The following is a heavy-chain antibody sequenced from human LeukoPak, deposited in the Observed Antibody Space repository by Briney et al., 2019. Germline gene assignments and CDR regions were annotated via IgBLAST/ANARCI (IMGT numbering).Heavy chain of an antibody. D-gene: IGHD5-24*01. CDR3: AKSNGVDRNGYNSDYFDY. CDR2: IRYDGSNK. V-gene: IGHV3-30*02. J-gene: IGHJ4*02. Sequence: GGSLRLSCAASGFTFSSYGMHWVRQAPGKGLEWVAFIRYDGSNKYYADSVKGRFTISRDNSKNMLYLQMNSLRAEDTAVYYCAKSNGVDRNGYNSDYFDYWGQGTLVTVSS. CDR1: GFTFSSYG.